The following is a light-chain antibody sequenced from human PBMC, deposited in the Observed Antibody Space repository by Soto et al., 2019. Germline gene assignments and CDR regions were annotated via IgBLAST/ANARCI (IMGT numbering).Light chain of an antibody. V-gene: IGLV2-14*01. Sequence: SALTQPASVSGSPGQSITLSCTGTSSDIGGYDYVSWYQRHPGKAPKLIIYDVNNRPSGVSNRFSGSKSGNTASLTISGLQAEDEADYYCTSYASGSSHVVFGGGTKLTVL. CDR3: TSYASGSSHVV. J-gene: IGLJ2*01. CDR2: DVN. CDR1: SSDIGGYDY.